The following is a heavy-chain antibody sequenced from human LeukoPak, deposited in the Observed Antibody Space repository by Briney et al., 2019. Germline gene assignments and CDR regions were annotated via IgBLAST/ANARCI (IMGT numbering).Heavy chain of an antibody. CDR2: INYSGST. J-gene: IGHJ6*02. Sequence: PSETLSLTCVVYGGSFSSYYWSWIRQPPGKRLEWIGEINYSGSTDYNPSLKSRVTISVDTSKNQFSLKLSSVTAADTAVYYCARLFSRGPRNQPNPPRIYGMDVWGQGTTVTVSS. CDR3: ARLFSRGPRNQPNPPRIYGMDV. V-gene: IGHV4-34*01. D-gene: IGHD1-14*01. CDR1: GGSFSSYY.